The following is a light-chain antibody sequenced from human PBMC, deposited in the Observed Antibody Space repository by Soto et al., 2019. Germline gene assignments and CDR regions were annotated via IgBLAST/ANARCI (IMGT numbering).Light chain of an antibody. J-gene: IGKJ1*01. CDR2: GAS. Sequence: IVLTQSPATLSLSPGQTATRSFRASQSVSSNLAWYQQKPGQAPRLLIFGASIRVTGIPDRFIGSGSGTDFTLTISRLQSEDLAVYCSQQLRKWTRNFGQVTKVDI. CDR3: QQLRKWTRN. V-gene: IGKV3D-15*01. CDR1: QSVSSN.